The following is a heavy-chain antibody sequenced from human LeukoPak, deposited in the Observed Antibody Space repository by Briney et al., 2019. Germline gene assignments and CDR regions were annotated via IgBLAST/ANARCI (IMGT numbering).Heavy chain of an antibody. CDR3: AELGITMIGGV. J-gene: IGHJ6*04. CDR2: INWNGGST. Sequence: GGSLRLSCAASGFTFYDYGMSWVRQAPGQGLEWVSGINWNGGSTGYADSVKGRFTISRDNAKNSLYLQMNSLRAEDTAVYYCAELGITMIGGVWGKGTTVTISS. V-gene: IGHV3-20*04. D-gene: IGHD3-10*02. CDR1: GFTFYDYG.